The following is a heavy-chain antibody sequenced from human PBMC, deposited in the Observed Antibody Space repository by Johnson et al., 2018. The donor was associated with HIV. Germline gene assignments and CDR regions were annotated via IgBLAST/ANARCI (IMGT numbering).Heavy chain of an antibody. CDR2: INNNASSV. D-gene: IGHD3-22*01. J-gene: IGHJ3*02. CDR3: AKDVGNYWPNAFDI. Sequence: QVQLVESGGGLVKPGGSLRLSCAASGFTFSDYYMTWIRQAPGKGLEWVSYINNNASSVYYADSVKGRFTISRDNSKNTLYLQMNSLRAEDTAVYYCAKDVGNYWPNAFDIWGQGTMVTVSS. CDR1: GFTFSDYY. V-gene: IGHV3-11*04.